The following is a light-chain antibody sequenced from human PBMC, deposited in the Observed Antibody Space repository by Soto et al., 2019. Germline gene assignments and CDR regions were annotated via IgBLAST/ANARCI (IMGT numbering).Light chain of an antibody. CDR3: QQHYSYPQT. V-gene: IGKV1-17*01. CDR2: GAS. CDR1: QSISSY. Sequence: DIQMTQSPSSLSASVGDRVTITCRASQSISSYLNWYQQKPGKAPRRLIYGASSLQSGVPSRFSGSGSGTEFTLTISSLQPEDFASYYCQQHYSYPQTFGQGTKVDIK. J-gene: IGKJ1*01.